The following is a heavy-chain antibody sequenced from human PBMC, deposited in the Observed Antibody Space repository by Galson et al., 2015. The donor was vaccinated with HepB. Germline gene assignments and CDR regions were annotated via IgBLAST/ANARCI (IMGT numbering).Heavy chain of an antibody. J-gene: IGHJ4*02. D-gene: IGHD2-2*02. CDR1: GYTFTSYY. CDR3: ARGGVECSSTSCYTYFDY. CDR2: INPSGGST. Sequence: SVKVSCKASGYTFTSYYMHWVRQAPGQGLEWMGIINPSGGSTSYAQKFQGRVTMTRDTSTSTVCMELSSLRSEDTAVYYCARGGVECSSTSCYTYFDYWGQGTLVTVSS. V-gene: IGHV1-46*01.